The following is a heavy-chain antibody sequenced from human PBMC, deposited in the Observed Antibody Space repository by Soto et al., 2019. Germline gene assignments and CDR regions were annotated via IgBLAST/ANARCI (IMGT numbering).Heavy chain of an antibody. J-gene: IGHJ6*02. D-gene: IGHD2-2*01. CDR3: TTARWGSSTDYYYGMDV. CDR1: GFTFGSYG. V-gene: IGHV3-15*07. CDR2: IKSKPDGGTT. Sequence: GGSLRLSCAASGFTFGSYGMNWVRQAPGKGLEWVGRIKSKPDGGTTDYAAPVKGRFTISRDDSKNTLYLQMNSLKTEDTAVYFCTTARWGSSTDYYYGMDVWGQGTTVTVSS.